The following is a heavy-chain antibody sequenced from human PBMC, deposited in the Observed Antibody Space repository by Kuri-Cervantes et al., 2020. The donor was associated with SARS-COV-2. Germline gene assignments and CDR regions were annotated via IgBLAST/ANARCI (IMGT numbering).Heavy chain of an antibody. Sequence: GGSLRLSCAASGFTFSSYAMHWVRQAPGKGLEWVAVISYDGSNKYYTASVKGRFTISRDNSQNTLYLQMKSLRTEDTALYYCARGRLGVHDSWGQGTLVTVSS. D-gene: IGHD2-8*01. CDR1: GFTFSSYA. CDR2: ISYDGSNK. J-gene: IGHJ4*02. CDR3: ARGRLGVHDS. V-gene: IGHV3-30-3*01.